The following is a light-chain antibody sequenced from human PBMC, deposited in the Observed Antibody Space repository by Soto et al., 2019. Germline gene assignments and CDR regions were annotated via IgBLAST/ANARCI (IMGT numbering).Light chain of an antibody. Sequence: DIHMTQAPSSLSASVGDSVTITCRASQTINKNLNWYHQKPGQAPNLLIYSASDFQSGVPSRFSGSGSGTEFTLTISGRQPEDFATYYCQQSFSTPYTFGQGTDLQI. CDR2: SAS. CDR3: QQSFSTPYT. V-gene: IGKV1-39*01. CDR1: QTINKN. J-gene: IGKJ2*01.